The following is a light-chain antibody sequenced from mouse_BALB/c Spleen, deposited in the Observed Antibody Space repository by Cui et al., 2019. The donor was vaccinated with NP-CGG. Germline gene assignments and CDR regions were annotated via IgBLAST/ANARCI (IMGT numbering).Light chain of an antibody. CDR3: ALWYSNHWV. J-gene: IGLJ1*01. V-gene: IGLV1*01. CDR1: TGAVTTSNY. CDR2: GTN. Sequence: QAVVTQDSALTTSPGDTVTLTCRSSTGAVTTSNYANWVQEKADHLFTGLIGGTNNRAPGVPARFSGSLIGDKAALTITGAQTEDEAIYFCALWYSNHWVFGGGTKLTVL.